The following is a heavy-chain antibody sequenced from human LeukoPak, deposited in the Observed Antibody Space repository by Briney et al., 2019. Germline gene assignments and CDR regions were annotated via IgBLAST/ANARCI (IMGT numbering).Heavy chain of an antibody. CDR2: ISAYNGST. V-gene: IGHV1-18*01. J-gene: IGHJ4*02. CDR1: GYTFTSYD. Sequence: GASVKVSCKASGYTFTSYDINWVRQATGQGLEWMGWISAYNGSTNYAQKLQGRVTMTTDTSTSTAYMELRSLRSDDTAVYYCARYSSDRFDYWGQGTLVTVSS. D-gene: IGHD6-19*01. CDR3: ARYSSDRFDY.